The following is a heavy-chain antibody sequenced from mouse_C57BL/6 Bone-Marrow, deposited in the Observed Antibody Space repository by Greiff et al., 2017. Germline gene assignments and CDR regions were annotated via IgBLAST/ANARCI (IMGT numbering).Heavy chain of an antibody. CDR1: GYTFTEYT. CDR3: ARREEGLQYYSSSYGYCGY. J-gene: IGHJ2*01. Sequence: QVQLQQSGAELVKPGASVKLSCKASGYTFTEYTIHWVKQRSGQGLEWIGWFYPGRGSLTYNEKFKDQDTLTEDKSFSTVFMDFSRLTSEDSAVYFCARREEGLQYYSSSYGYCGYWGQGTTLTVSS. V-gene: IGHV1-62-2*01. D-gene: IGHD1-1*01. CDR2: FYPGRGSL.